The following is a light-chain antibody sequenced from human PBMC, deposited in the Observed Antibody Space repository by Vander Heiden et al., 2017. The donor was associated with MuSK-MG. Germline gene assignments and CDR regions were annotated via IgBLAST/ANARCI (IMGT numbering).Light chain of an antibody. J-gene: IGKJ1*01. CDR3: QQSYSNPWT. CDR1: RSISTY. V-gene: IGKV1-39*01. CDR2: GAS. Sequence: QITASPSSLSASVGDRVTITCRASRSISTYLNWYQQKAGKAPTLLIYGASNLQSGVPSRFSGSNSGTDFTLTITSLQRGDSATYYCQQSYSNPWTFGQGTKVEIK.